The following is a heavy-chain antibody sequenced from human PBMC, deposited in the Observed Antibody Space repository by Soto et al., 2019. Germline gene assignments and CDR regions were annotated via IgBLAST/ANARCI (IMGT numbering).Heavy chain of an antibody. Sequence: KATETLSLTCAVSGGSFSSYYWGWVRQPPGKGLEWVGEINYSGSTNYNPSLKRRVTISVDTSKTQVSLKVTSVTAADTAMYYCARRNYFYALDVWGQGTTVTVSS. V-gene: IGHV4-34*01. CDR1: GGSFSSYY. J-gene: IGHJ6*02. CDR3: ARRNYFYALDV. CDR2: INYSGST.